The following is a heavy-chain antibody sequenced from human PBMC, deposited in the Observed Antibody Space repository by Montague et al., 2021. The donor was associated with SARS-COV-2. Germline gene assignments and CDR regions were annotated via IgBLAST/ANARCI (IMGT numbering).Heavy chain of an antibody. Sequence: SLRLSCAASGFTFSSYGMFWVRQTPGKGLEWVSAISGGGDMTYYADSVKGRFTISRDNSKNTLYLQMNTLRAEDTAVYFCAKKTIAVPGSPHFDSWGQGTLVAAPS. V-gene: IGHV3-23*01. CDR3: AKKTIAVPGSPHFDS. CDR2: ISGGGDMT. D-gene: IGHD6-19*01. J-gene: IGHJ4*02. CDR1: GFTFSSYG.